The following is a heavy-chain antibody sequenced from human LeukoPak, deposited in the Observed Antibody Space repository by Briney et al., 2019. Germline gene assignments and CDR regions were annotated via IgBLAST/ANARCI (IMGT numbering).Heavy chain of an antibody. CDR2: IYSSGST. CDR3: ARDDSSGYYYRAFDY. V-gene: IGHV4-61*02. J-gene: IGHJ4*02. Sequence: SETLSLTCTVSGGSISSGSYYWSWIRQPAGKGLEWIGRIYSSGSTNYNPSLKSRVTISLDTSKNQFSLQLNSVTPEDTAVYYCARDDSSGYYYRAFDYWGQGTLVTVSS. CDR1: GGSISSGSYY. D-gene: IGHD3-22*01.